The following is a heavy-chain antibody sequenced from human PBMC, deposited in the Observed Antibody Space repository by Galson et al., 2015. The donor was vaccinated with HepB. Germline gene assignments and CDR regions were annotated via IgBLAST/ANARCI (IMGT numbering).Heavy chain of an antibody. D-gene: IGHD4-17*01. CDR3: ARDYGVRIYAAFDI. V-gene: IGHV1-3*01. CDR2: INAGNGNT. Sequence: SVKVSCKASGYTFTSYAMHWVRQAPGQRLEWMGWINAGNGNTKYSQKFQGRVTITRDTSASTAYMELSSLRSEDTAVYYCARDYGVRIYAAFDIWGQGTMVTVSS. J-gene: IGHJ3*02. CDR1: GYTFTSYA.